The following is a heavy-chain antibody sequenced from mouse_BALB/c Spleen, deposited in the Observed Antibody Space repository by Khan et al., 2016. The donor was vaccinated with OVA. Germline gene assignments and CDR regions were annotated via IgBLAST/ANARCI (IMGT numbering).Heavy chain of an antibody. J-gene: IGHJ3*01. CDR2: ISYSGTT. V-gene: IGHV3-2*02. Sequence: EVQLQESGPGLVKPSQSLSLTCTVTGFSITSDYAWNWIRQFPGNKLDWMGYISYSGTTSYHPSLKSRISLTRDTSKNQFFLQLNSVTTEDTATYYCARGRSYWGQGTLVTVSA. CDR3: ARGRSY. CDR1: GFSITSDYA.